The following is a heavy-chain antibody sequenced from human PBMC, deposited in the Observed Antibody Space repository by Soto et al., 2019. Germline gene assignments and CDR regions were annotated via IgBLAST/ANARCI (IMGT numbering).Heavy chain of an antibody. D-gene: IGHD2-2*01. Sequence: QVQLQESGPGLVKPSETLSLTCAVYGGSISSNKWWSWVRQPPGKGLEWIGEIYHSGSTNYNPSLTSRVTISLDKSKNQFSLTLTSVTAADSAVYYCARDDHIVVVPTSLGAMDVWGQGTTVTVSS. CDR1: GGSISSNKW. V-gene: IGHV4-4*02. CDR3: ARDDHIVVVPTSLGAMDV. CDR2: IYHSGST. J-gene: IGHJ6*02.